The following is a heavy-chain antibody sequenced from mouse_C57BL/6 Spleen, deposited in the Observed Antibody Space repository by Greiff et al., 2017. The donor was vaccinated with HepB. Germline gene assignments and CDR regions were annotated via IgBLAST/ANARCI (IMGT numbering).Heavy chain of an antibody. V-gene: IGHV1-82*01. CDR3: AREGNYYGSSYAFAY. Sequence: VQLKESGPELVKPGASVKISCKASGYAFSSSWMNWVKQRPGKGLEWIGRIYPGDGDTNYNGKFKGKATLTADKSSSTAYMQLSSLTSEDSAVYFCAREGNYYGSSYAFAYWGQGTLVTVSA. D-gene: IGHD1-1*01. CDR1: GYAFSSSW. CDR2: IYPGDGDT. J-gene: IGHJ3*01.